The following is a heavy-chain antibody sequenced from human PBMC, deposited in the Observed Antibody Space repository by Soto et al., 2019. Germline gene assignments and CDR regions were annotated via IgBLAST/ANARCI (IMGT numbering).Heavy chain of an antibody. CDR2: ISSSSSYI. J-gene: IGHJ1*01. CDR3: ARSGGCSGVSCNKFAEYFQH. V-gene: IGHV3-21*01. D-gene: IGHD2-15*01. Sequence: EVQLVESGGGLVKPGGSLRLSCAASGFTFSSYSMNWVRQAPGKGLEWVSSISSSSSYIYYADSVKGRFTISRDNAKNSLYLQMNSLRAEDTAVYYCARSGGCSGVSCNKFAEYFQHWGQGTLVTVSS. CDR1: GFTFSSYS.